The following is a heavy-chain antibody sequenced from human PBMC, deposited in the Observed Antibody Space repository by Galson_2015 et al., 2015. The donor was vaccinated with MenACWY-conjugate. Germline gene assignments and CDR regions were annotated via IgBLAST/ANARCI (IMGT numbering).Heavy chain of an antibody. Sequence: SLRLSCAASGFTFSSYGMHWVRQAPGKGLEWVAVISYDGSNKYYADSVKGRFTISRYSSKTTLYLQMKSLRAEDTAVYYCAKDRALGSLPDYAMDVWGQGTTLTVS. J-gene: IGHJ6*02. CDR1: GFTFSSYG. D-gene: IGHD2-15*01. CDR2: ISYDGSNK. CDR3: AKDRALGSLPDYAMDV. V-gene: IGHV3-30*18.